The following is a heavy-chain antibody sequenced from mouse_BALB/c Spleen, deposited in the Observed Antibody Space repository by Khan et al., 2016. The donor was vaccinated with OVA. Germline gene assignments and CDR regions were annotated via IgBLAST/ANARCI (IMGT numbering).Heavy chain of an antibody. D-gene: IGHD2-14*01. J-gene: IGHJ2*01. Sequence: QVQLKQSGAELARPGASVKLSCKVSGYTFTSYWMQWVKQRPGQGLEWIGTIYPGDGDTRYTQKFKGKATLTADKSSRTAYMQRSSFTSEDSAVYYCANYRYNYFDYWGQGTTLTVSS. CDR1: GYTFTSYW. CDR2: IYPGDGDT. CDR3: ANYRYNYFDY. V-gene: IGHV1-87*01.